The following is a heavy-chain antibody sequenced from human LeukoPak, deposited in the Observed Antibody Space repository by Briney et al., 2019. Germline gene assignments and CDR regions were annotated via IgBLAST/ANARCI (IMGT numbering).Heavy chain of an antibody. Sequence: PSETLSLTCAVYGGSFSGDYWSWIRQPPGKGLEWIGEINHGGSTNYNPSLKSRVTISVDTSKNQFSLKLSSVTAADTAVYYCARSYAHDYWGQGTLVTVSS. CDR3: ARSYAHDY. D-gene: IGHD2-2*01. V-gene: IGHV4-34*01. CDR2: INHGGST. J-gene: IGHJ4*02. CDR1: GGSFSGDY.